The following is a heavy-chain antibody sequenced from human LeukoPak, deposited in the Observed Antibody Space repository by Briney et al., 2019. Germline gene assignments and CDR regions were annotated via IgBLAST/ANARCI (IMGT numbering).Heavy chain of an antibody. CDR1: GGSISSYC. V-gene: IGHV4-4*09. D-gene: IGHD6-13*01. CDR3: ARLYSSSWYVQNWFDP. CDR2: IYTSGST. J-gene: IGHJ5*02. Sequence: SETLSLTCTVSGGSISSYCWNWIRQPPGKGLEWIGYIYTSGSTNYNPSLKSRVTTSVDTSKNQFSLKLSSVTAADTAVYYCARLYSSSWYVQNWFDPWGQGTLVTVSS.